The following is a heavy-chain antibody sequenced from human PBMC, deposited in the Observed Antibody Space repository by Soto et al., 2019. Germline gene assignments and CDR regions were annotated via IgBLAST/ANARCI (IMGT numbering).Heavy chain of an antibody. Sequence: ASVKVSCKASGYSFSTYALHWVRQAPGQRLEWMGWINAATGNTNYAQKFQGRVTITADETTSTAYMELSSLRSEDTAVYYCARDLLNGDYVLWHWGQGTLVTVSS. D-gene: IGHD4-17*01. CDR3: ARDLLNGDYVLWH. J-gene: IGHJ4*02. CDR1: GYSFSTYA. CDR2: INAATGNT. V-gene: IGHV1-3*01.